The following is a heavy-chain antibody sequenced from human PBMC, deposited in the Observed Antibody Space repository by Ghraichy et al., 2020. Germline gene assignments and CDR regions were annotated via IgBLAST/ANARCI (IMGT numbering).Heavy chain of an antibody. CDR1: GFMFDDYT. CDR3: ASDSVPASKPYGVDV. CDR2: ISAGSGVI. V-gene: IGHV3-21*01. Sequence: GGSLRLSCVASGFMFDDYTMNWVRQAPGKGLEWVASISAGSGVIYYAHSVRGRFTPSRDNAKNSLYLQMNALRGEDTAVSYCASDSVPASKPYGVDVWGQGTTCIVAS. J-gene: IGHJ6*02.